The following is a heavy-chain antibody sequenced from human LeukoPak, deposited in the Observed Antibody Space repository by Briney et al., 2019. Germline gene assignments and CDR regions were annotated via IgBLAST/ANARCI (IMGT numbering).Heavy chain of an antibody. Sequence: GGSLRLSCAASGFIFSDYYMSWISQAPGKGLEWVSYISSSSSYTNYADSVRGRFTISRYNAKNSLYLQMNSLRAEDTAVYYCAREWDGGFDYWGQGTLVTVSS. CDR2: ISSSSSYT. CDR3: AREWDGGFDY. CDR1: GFIFSDYY. J-gene: IGHJ4*02. V-gene: IGHV3-11*05. D-gene: IGHD1-26*01.